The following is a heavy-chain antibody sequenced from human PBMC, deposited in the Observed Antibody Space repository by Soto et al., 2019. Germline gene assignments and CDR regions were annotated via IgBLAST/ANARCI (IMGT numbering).Heavy chain of an antibody. Sequence: PGGSLRLSCAASGITFNSYGMHWVRQAPGKGLEWVAVISYDGSNKYYADSVKGRFTISRDNSKNTLYLQMNSLRTEDTAVYYCAKDRTVSYFDYWGQGTLVTVSS. D-gene: IGHD4-17*01. CDR3: AKDRTVSYFDY. J-gene: IGHJ4*02. CDR1: GITFNSYG. V-gene: IGHV3-30*18. CDR2: ISYDGSNK.